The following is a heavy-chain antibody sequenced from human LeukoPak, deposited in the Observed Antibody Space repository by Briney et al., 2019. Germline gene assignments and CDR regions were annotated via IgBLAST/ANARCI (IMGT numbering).Heavy chain of an antibody. V-gene: IGHV3-23*01. CDR2: ISGSGGST. J-gene: IGHJ6*02. D-gene: IGHD6-19*01. Sequence: PGGSLRLSCAASGFTFSSYAMTWVRQAPGKGLEWVSVISGSGGSTYYADSVKGRFTISRDNSRNTLYLQMNSLRVEDTAVYYCAKTPFGRIAVAGFRAYGMDVWGQGTAVTVSS. CDR1: GFTFSSYA. CDR3: AKTPFGRIAVAGFRAYGMDV.